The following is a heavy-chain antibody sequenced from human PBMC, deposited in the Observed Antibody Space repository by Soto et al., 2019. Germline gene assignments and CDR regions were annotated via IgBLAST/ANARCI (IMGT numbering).Heavy chain of an antibody. D-gene: IGHD2-15*01. J-gene: IGHJ4*02. CDR1: GLPFGGTA. CDR2: IRTKPFSYAT. Sequence: EVQLVESGEGLVRPGGSLKLPCEASGLPFGGTALHWVRRAPGKGWGWVGRIRTKPFSYATEYGASVTGRFTISRDDSKNTAYLQMNSLKSEDTAVYYCTRQVTDCSGGSCFLYDSWGQGTLVTVSS. V-gene: IGHV3-73*01. CDR3: TRQVTDCSGGSCFLYDS.